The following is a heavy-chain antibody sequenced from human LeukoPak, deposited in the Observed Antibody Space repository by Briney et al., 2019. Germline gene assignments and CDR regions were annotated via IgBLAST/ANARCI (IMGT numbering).Heavy chain of an antibody. J-gene: IGHJ4*02. Sequence: GGSLRLSCAASGFTFSNYWMSWVRQAPGKGLEWVANINQDGSEKSYVDSVEGRFTISRDNAKKSLYLHVNSLRAEDTAVYYCARDIYGGHDYWGQGTLLTVSS. D-gene: IGHD2-21*01. CDR2: INQDGSEK. V-gene: IGHV3-7*04. CDR1: GFTFSNYW. CDR3: ARDIYGGHDY.